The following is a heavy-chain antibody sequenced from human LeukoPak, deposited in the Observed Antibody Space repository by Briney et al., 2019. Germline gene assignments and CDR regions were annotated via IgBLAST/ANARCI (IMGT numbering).Heavy chain of an antibody. V-gene: IGHV4-39*01. CDR1: GGSISSSSYY. D-gene: IGHD3-3*01. Sequence: PSETLSLTCTVSGGSISSSSYYWGWIRRPPGKGLEWIGSIYYSGSTYYNPSLKSRVTISVDTSKNQFSLKLSSVTAADTAVYYCARGFWSGYYLDYWGQGALVTVSS. J-gene: IGHJ4*02. CDR2: IYYSGST. CDR3: ARGFWSGYYLDY.